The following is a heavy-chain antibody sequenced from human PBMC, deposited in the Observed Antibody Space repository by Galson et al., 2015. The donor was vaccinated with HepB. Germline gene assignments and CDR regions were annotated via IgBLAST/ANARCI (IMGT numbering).Heavy chain of an antibody. CDR1: GFTFSSYG. CDR3: AKVGGALYCSGGSCGY. CDR2: IRYDGSNK. V-gene: IGHV3-30*02. D-gene: IGHD2-15*01. J-gene: IGHJ4*02. Sequence: SLRLSCAASGFTFSSYGMHWVRQAPGKGLEWVAFIRYDGSNKYYADSVKGRFTISRDNSKNTLYLQMNSLRAEDTAVYYCAKVGGALYCSGGSCGYWGQGTLVTVSS.